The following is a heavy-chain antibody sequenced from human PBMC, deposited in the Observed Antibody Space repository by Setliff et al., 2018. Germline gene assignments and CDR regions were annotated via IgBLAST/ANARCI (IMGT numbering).Heavy chain of an antibody. Sequence: SETLSLTCTVSGGSISSSSYYWGWIRQPPGKGLEWIGSIYYSGSTYYNPSLKSRVTISVDTSKNQFSLKLSSVTAADTAVYYCARGERVGGFDYWGQGTLVTVS. V-gene: IGHV4-39*01. CDR1: GGSISSSSYY. D-gene: IGHD1-26*01. J-gene: IGHJ4*02. CDR2: IYYSGST. CDR3: ARGERVGGFDY.